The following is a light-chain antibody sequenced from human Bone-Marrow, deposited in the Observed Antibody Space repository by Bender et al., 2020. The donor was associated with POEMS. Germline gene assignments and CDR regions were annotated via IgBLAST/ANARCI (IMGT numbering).Light chain of an antibody. CDR3: SSYTTTTALV. V-gene: IGLV2-14*03. CDR2: DVS. J-gene: IGLJ1*01. Sequence: QSALTQPASVSGSPGQSITISCTGTSSDVGLYNYVSWYQQRPGKAPQLMIYDVSNRPSGVSNRFSGSKSGNTASLTISGLQAEDEADYYCSSYTTTTALVFGTGTSLTVV. CDR1: SSDVGLYNY.